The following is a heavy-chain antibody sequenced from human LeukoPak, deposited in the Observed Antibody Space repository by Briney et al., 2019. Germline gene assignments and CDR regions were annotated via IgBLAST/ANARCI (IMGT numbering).Heavy chain of an antibody. J-gene: IGHJ5*02. Sequence: ASVKVSCKASGYTFTSYYMHWVRQAPGQGLEWMGIINPSGGSTSYAQKFQGRVTMTRDMSTSTVYMELSSLRSEDTAVYYCARVGLSYYYDSSGYYYANWFDPWGQGTLVTVSS. CDR2: INPSGGST. V-gene: IGHV1-46*01. CDR1: GYTFTSYY. D-gene: IGHD3-22*01. CDR3: ARVGLSYYYDSSGYYYANWFDP.